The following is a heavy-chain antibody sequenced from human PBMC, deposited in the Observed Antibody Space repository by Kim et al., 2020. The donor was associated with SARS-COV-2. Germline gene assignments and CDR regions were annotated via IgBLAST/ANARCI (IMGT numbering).Heavy chain of an antibody. D-gene: IGHD3-22*01. V-gene: IGHV4-34*01. CDR1: GGSFSGYY. Sequence: SETLSLTCAVYGGSFSGYYWSWIRQPPGKGLEWIGEINHSGSTNYNPSLKSRVTISVDTSKNQFSLKLSSVTAADTAVYYCARIYHSSGYYSKGFDYWGQGTLVTVSS. J-gene: IGHJ4*02. CDR2: INHSGST. CDR3: ARIYHSSGYYSKGFDY.